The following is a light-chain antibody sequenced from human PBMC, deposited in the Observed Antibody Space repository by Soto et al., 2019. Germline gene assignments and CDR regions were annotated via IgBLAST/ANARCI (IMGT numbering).Light chain of an antibody. J-gene: IGKJ1*01. CDR1: QSVSDY. CDR3: QQYSNCPRT. CDR2: TAS. Sequence: EIVMTQSPATLSVSPGERATLSCRASQSVSDYLAWYQQTPGQPPRLLIYTASTRATGIPARFSGSGSGTEFTLTISSLQSEDFAVYYCQQYSNCPRTFGQGTRVEIK. V-gene: IGKV3-15*01.